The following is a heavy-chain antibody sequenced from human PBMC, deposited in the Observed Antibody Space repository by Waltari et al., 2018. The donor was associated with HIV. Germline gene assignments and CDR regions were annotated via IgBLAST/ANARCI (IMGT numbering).Heavy chain of an antibody. CDR3: ARVGITMVRGVIIREYYFDY. CDR1: GGSFSGYY. CDR2: INHSGST. Sequence: QVQLQQWGAGLLKPSETLSLTCAVYGGSFSGYYWSWIRQPPGKGLEWIGEINHSGSTNYNPSLKSRDTISVDTSKNQFSLKLSSVTAADTAVYYCARVGITMVRGVIIREYYFDYWGQGTLVTVSS. J-gene: IGHJ4*02. D-gene: IGHD3-10*01. V-gene: IGHV4-34*01.